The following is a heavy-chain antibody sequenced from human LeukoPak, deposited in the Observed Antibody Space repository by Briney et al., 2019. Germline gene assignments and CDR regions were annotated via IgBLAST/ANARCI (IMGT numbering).Heavy chain of an antibody. Sequence: AGGSLRLSCAASGFTFSTYDMHWVRQATGKGLEWVSAIGTAGDTYYPGSVKGRFTISRENAKNSLYLQMNSLSAGDTAVYYCARGSVRSFYYFDYWGQGTLVTVSS. CDR2: IGTAGDT. CDR3: ARGSVRSFYYFDY. J-gene: IGHJ4*02. CDR1: GFTFSTYD. D-gene: IGHD3-3*01. V-gene: IGHV3-13*01.